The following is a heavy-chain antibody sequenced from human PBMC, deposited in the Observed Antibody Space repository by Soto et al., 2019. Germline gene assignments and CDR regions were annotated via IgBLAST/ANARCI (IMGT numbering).Heavy chain of an antibody. J-gene: IGHJ6*03. Sequence: PLETLSLTCPVSGGSISSGGYCWSWIRQHPGKGLEWIGYIYYSGSTYYNPSLKSRVTISVDTSKNQISLKLSSVTAADTAVYYCAGSYCYLAFWGKGTTFPVSS. V-gene: IGHV4-31*03. CDR2: IYYSGST. CDR3: AGSYCYLAF. CDR1: GGSISSGGYC.